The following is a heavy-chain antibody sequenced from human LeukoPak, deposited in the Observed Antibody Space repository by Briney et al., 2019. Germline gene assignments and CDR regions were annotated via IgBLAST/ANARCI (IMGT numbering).Heavy chain of an antibody. CDR3: ARHGAKDAFDI. Sequence: PSETLSLTCAVYGGSFSGYYWSWLRQPPGKGLEWIGEINHSGSTNYNPSLKSRVTISVDTSKNPFSLKLSSVTAADTAVYYCARHGAKDAFDIWGQGTMVTVSS. CDR1: GGSFSGYY. CDR2: INHSGST. V-gene: IGHV4-34*01. J-gene: IGHJ3*02. D-gene: IGHD4/OR15-4a*01.